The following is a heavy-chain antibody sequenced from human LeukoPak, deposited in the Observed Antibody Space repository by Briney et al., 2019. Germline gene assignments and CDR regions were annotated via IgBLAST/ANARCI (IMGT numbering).Heavy chain of an antibody. J-gene: IGHJ3*02. CDR2: IYYSGST. CDR1: GGSISTNDYY. Sequence: SETLSLTCTVSGGSISTNDYYWGWIRQPPGKGLEWIGNIYYSGSTYYNPSLRSRVTVSVDTSKNQFSLKLTSVTAADTAVYYCARGLSHSKDIWGQGTMVTVSS. CDR3: ARGLSHSKDI. V-gene: IGHV4-39*07.